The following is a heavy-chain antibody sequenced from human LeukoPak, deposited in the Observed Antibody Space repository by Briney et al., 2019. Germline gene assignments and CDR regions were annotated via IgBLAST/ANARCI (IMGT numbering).Heavy chain of an antibody. D-gene: IGHD1-26*01. CDR1: GYTLTELS. CDR3: ATDRLGVGGDDAFDI. V-gene: IGHV1-24*01. Sequence: GASVKVSCKVSGYTLTELSMHWVRQAPGKGLEWMGGFDPEDGETIYAQKFQGRVTMTEDTFTDTAYMELSSLRSEDTAVYYCATDRLGVGGDDAFDIWGQGTMVTVSS. CDR2: FDPEDGET. J-gene: IGHJ3*02.